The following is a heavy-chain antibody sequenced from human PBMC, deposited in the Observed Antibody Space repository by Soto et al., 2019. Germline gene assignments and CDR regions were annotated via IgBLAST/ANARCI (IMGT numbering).Heavy chain of an antibody. D-gene: IGHD3-22*01. J-gene: IGHJ4*02. CDR3: AASTFQSGVSGYFQLDH. V-gene: IGHV1-69*06. Sequence: QVHLVQSGTEVKKPGSSVKVSCKTSGDTFSNQAISWVRQAPGQGLEWKGGIIPLFDSASYAERSHDRVTITADKFTNTAYLELRSLTSEDTAIYYCAASTFQSGVSGYFQLDHWGQGTLVTVSS. CDR2: IIPLFDSA. CDR1: GDTFSNQA.